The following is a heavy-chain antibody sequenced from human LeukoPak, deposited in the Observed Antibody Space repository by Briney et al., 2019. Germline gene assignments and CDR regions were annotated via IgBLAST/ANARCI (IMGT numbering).Heavy chain of an antibody. CDR1: GYTFTSYY. D-gene: IGHD3-3*01. V-gene: IGHV1-46*01. J-gene: IGHJ4*02. CDR3: AREEGRFLEWSDAAFDY. Sequence: ASVKVSCKASGYTFTSYYMHWVRQAPGQGLEWMGIINPSGGSTSYAQKFQGRVTMTRDTSTSTVYMELSSLRSEDTAVYYCAREEGRFLEWSDAAFDYWGQGTLVTVSS. CDR2: INPSGGST.